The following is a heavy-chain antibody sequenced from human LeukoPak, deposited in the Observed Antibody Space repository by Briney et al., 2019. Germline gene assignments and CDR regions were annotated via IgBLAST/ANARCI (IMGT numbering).Heavy chain of an antibody. CDR2: IKQDGSGK. Sequence: GGSLRLSCAASEFILSSFWMNWVRQAPGKGLEWVANIKQDGSGKYYVDSVKGRFSISRDNAKNSLYLQMNSLRAEDTAVYYCARGFYYYYMDVWGKGTTVTVSS. J-gene: IGHJ6*03. CDR3: ARGFYYYYMDV. CDR1: EFILSSFW. V-gene: IGHV3-7*04.